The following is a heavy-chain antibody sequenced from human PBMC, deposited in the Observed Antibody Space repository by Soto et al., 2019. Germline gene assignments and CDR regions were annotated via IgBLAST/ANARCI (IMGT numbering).Heavy chain of an antibody. CDR1: GGSMSSSSYY. CDR2: IYYSGST. Sequence: TSETLCLTCTVSGGSMSSSSYYWGWIRQPPGKGLEWIGSIYYSGSTYYNPSLKSRVTIPVDTSKNQFSLKLSSVTAADTAVYYCARQEYSYGSGNLWGQGTLVTVSS. V-gene: IGHV4-39*01. D-gene: IGHD3-10*01. CDR3: ARQEYSYGSGNL. J-gene: IGHJ4*02.